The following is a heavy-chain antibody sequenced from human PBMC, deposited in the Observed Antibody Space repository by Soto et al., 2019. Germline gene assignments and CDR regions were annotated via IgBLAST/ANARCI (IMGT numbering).Heavy chain of an antibody. CDR2: IYPGDSDT. CDR1: GYGFTSYW. V-gene: IGHV5-51*01. Sequence: PGESLKISCKGSGYGFTSYWIGWVRQMPGKRLEWMGIIYPGDSDTRYSPSFQGQVTISADKSISTAYLQWSSLKASDTAMYYCARRSVWNEVLGAFDIWGQGTMVTVSS. J-gene: IGHJ3*02. D-gene: IGHD1-1*01. CDR3: ARRSVWNEVLGAFDI.